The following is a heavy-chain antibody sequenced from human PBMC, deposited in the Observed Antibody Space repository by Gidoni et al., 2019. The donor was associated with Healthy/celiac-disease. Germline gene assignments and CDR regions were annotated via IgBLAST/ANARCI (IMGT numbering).Heavy chain of an antibody. CDR2: IKSKTDGGTT. V-gene: IGHV3-15*07. CDR3: TSLAFDQLLSGLIDY. D-gene: IGHD2-2*01. Sequence: EVQLVESGGGLVKPGGSLRLSCAASGFTFSNAWMNWVRQAPGKGLEWVGRIKSKTDGGTTDYAAPVKGRFTISRDDSKNTLYLQMNSLKTEDTAVYYCTSLAFDQLLSGLIDYWGQGTLVTVSS. J-gene: IGHJ4*02. CDR1: GFTFSNAW.